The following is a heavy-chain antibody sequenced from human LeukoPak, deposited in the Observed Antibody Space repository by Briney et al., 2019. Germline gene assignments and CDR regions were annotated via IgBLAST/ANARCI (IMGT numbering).Heavy chain of an antibody. CDR3: ARGGYCSSTSCDHYYYMDV. J-gene: IGHJ6*03. CDR1: GVSISSSSYY. Sequence: SETLSLTCTVSGVSISSSSYYWGWVRQPPGKGLQWIGSIYYSGSTYYNPSLKIRVTISVDTSKNQFSLKLSSVTAADTAVYYCARGGYCSSTSCDHYYYMDVWGKGTTVTVSS. D-gene: IGHD2-2*01. V-gene: IGHV4-39*07. CDR2: IYYSGST.